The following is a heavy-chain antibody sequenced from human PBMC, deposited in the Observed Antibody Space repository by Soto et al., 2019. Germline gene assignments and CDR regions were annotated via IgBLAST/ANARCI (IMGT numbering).Heavy chain of an antibody. CDR1: GFTFSSYA. CDR2: ISGSGGST. J-gene: IGHJ6*03. V-gene: IGHV3-23*01. Sequence: GGSLRLSCAASGFTFSSYAMSWVRQAPGKGLEWVSAISGSGGSTYYADSVKGRFTISRDNSKNTLYLQMNSLRAEDTAVYYCAKGALKSSPDYYYYMGVWGKGTTVTVSS. CDR3: AKGALKSSPDYYYYMGV.